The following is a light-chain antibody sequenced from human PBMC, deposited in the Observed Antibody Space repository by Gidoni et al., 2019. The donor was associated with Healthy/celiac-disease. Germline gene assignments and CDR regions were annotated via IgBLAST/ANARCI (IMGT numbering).Light chain of an antibody. J-gene: IGKJ5*01. CDR2: DAS. CDR1: QSVSSY. V-gene: IGKV3-11*01. CDR3: QQRSNWPWT. Sequence: ILLTQSPATLSLSPGERATLSCRASQSVSSYLAWYQQKPGQAPRLLIYDASSRATGIPARFSGSGSGTDFTLTISSLEPEDFAVYYCQQRSNWPWTFXQXTRLEIK.